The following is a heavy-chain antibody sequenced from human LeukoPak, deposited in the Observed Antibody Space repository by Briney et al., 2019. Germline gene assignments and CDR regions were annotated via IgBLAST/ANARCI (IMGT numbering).Heavy chain of an antibody. V-gene: IGHV1-18*01. J-gene: IGHJ3*02. CDR1: GYTFTSYG. Sequence: ASVKVSCKASGYTFTSYGISWVRQAPGQGLEWMGWISAYNGNTNYAQKLQGRVTMTTDTSTSTAYMELRSLRSGDTAVYYCARDRYNWNDLLSQKAFDIWGQGTMVTVSS. D-gene: IGHD1-20*01. CDR2: ISAYNGNT. CDR3: ARDRYNWNDLLSQKAFDI.